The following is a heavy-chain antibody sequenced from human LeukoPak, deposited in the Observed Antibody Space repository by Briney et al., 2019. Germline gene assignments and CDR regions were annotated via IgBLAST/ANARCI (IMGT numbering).Heavy chain of an antibody. CDR3: ATIAPGDLFDS. CDR2: FVPEDDET. CDR1: GSTLTEFS. V-gene: IGHV1-24*01. Sequence: GASVKVSCKVSGSTLTEFSRHRVRQAPGKGLEWMGGFVPEDDETIYAQSFQGRVTMTEDTSTDTAYMELSSLRSEDTAMYYCATIAPGDLFDSWGQGTLVTVSS. D-gene: IGHD7-27*01. J-gene: IGHJ4*02.